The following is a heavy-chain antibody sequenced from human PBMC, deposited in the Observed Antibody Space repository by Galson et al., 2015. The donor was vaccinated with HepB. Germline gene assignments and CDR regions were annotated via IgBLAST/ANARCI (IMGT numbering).Heavy chain of an antibody. V-gene: IGHV3-48*03. J-gene: IGHJ4*02. CDR1: GFTFGAYE. CDR3: AKGTTNIDY. CDR2: ISSNGYMI. D-gene: IGHD1-1*01. Sequence: SLRLSCAASGFTFGAYEMNWVRQAPGKGLEWISYISSNGYMIYYAESVKGRFTVSRDNSKNMLYPQMNNLRAEDTAVYYCAKGTTNIDYWGQGTLVTVSS.